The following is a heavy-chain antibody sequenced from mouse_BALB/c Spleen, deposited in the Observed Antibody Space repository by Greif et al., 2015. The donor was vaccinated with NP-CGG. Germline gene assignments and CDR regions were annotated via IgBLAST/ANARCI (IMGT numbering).Heavy chain of an antibody. J-gene: IGHJ4*01. D-gene: IGHD2-4*01. CDR1: GFTFSSYG. Sequence: EVKLVESGGGLVKPGGSLKLSCAASGFTFSSYGMSWVRQTPEKRLEWVATISGGGSYTYYPDSVKGRSTISRDNAKNNLYLQMSSLRSEDTALYYCARHGYDYDDYAMDYWGQGTSVTVSS. CDR3: ARHGYDYDDYAMDY. V-gene: IGHV5-9-2*01. CDR2: ISGGGSYT.